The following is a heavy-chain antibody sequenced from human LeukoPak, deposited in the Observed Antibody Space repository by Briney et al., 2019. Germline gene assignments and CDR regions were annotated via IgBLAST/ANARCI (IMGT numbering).Heavy chain of an antibody. V-gene: IGHV3-48*03. CDR1: GFTFSSYE. D-gene: IGHD3-10*01. Sequence: GGSLRLSCAASGFTFSSYEMNWVRQAPGKGLEWVSYISSSGSTIYYADSVKGRFTISRDNAKNSLYLQMNGLRAEDTAVYYCAREDYYGSGSLMGRIYYYYYGMDVWGKGTTVTVSS. CDR3: AREDYYGSGSLMGRIYYYYYGMDV. J-gene: IGHJ6*04. CDR2: ISSSGSTI.